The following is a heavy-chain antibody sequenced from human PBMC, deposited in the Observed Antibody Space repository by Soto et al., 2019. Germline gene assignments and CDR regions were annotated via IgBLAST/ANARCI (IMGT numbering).Heavy chain of an antibody. V-gene: IGHV4-34*01. CDR1: GGSFSGYY. J-gene: IGHJ4*02. CDR3: ARRRHPLGHGSGSYGY. D-gene: IGHD3-10*01. CDR2: INHSGST. Sequence: SETLSLTCAVYGGSFSGYYWSWIRQPPGEGLEWIGEINHSGSTNYNPSLKSRVTISVDTSKNQFSLKLSSVTAADTAVYYCARRRHPLGHGSGSYGYWGQGTLVTVSS.